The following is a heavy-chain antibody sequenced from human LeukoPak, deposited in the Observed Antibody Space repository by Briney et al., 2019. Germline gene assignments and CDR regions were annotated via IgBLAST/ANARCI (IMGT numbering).Heavy chain of an antibody. J-gene: IGHJ4*02. V-gene: IGHV4-39*07. Sequence: SETLSLTCTVSGGSITTSSYYWGWLRQPPGKGLEWIGNIFYSGTTYYSPSLKTRVTISLDTSRNQFSLKLNSVTAADTAVYYCARLSTVTTSFDYWGQGTLVTVSS. CDR2: IFYSGTT. CDR3: ARLSTVTTSFDY. D-gene: IGHD4-17*01. CDR1: GGSITTSSYY.